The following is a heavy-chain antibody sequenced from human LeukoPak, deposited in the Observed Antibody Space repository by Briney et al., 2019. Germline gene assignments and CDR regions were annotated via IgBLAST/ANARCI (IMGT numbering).Heavy chain of an antibody. V-gene: IGHV4-59*02. D-gene: IGHD6-13*01. CDR3: ARGIKYSSSWYTWIRYMDV. CDR1: GGSVSDYY. CDR2: IYHTGST. Sequence: SETLSLTCTISGGSVSDYYWSWIRQSPGKGLEWIGYIYHTGSTSYSPSLKSRVTISADTSKNQFSLKLSSVTAADTAVYYCARGIKYSSSWYTWIRYMDVWGKGTTVTVSS. J-gene: IGHJ6*03.